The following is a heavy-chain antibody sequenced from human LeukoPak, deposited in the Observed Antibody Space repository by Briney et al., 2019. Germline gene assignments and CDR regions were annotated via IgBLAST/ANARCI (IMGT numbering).Heavy chain of an antibody. CDR1: GYSFTSYW. D-gene: IGHD6-13*01. Sequence: GESLKISCKGSGYSFTSYWIGWVRQMPGKGLEWMGIIYPGDSDTRYSPSFQGQVTISADKSISTAYLQWSSLKASDTAMYYCVRLAPDIAAAGNFDYWGQGTLVTVSS. J-gene: IGHJ4*02. CDR3: VRLAPDIAAAGNFDY. CDR2: IYPGDSDT. V-gene: IGHV5-51*01.